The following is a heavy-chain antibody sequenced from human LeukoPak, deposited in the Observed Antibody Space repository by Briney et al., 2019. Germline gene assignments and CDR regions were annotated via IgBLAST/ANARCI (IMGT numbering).Heavy chain of an antibody. V-gene: IGHV3-23*01. D-gene: IGHD3-3*01. Sequence: GGSLRLSCAASGFTFSSYAMSWVRQAPGKGLEWVSAISGSGGSTYYADSVKGRFTISRDNSKNTLYLQMNSLRAEDTAVYSCAKGMRRFLEWLNAFDIWGQGTMVTVSS. J-gene: IGHJ3*02. CDR2: ISGSGGST. CDR3: AKGMRRFLEWLNAFDI. CDR1: GFTFSSYA.